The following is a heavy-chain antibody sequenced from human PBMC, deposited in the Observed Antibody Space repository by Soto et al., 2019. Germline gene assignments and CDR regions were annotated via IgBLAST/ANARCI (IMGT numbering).Heavy chain of an antibody. CDR1: GYTFTSYG. CDR2: ISAYNGNT. CDR3: ARDCKGDCYAEYFFDY. V-gene: IGHV1-18*01. Sequence: GASVKVSCKASGYTFTSYGISWVRQAPGQGLEWMGWISAYNGNTNYAQKLQGRVTLTTDTSTSTAYMELRSLRSDDTAVYYCARDCKGDCYAEYFFDYWGLGTLVTVSS. D-gene: IGHD2-21*02. J-gene: IGHJ4*02.